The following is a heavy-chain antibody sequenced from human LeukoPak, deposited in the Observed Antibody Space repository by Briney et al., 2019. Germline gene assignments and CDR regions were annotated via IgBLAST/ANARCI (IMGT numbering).Heavy chain of an antibody. Sequence: PGRSLRLSCAASGLTFSSYSMTWVRQAPGKGLEWVSSFSSSGGYTYYADSLKGRFTISRDNAKESLYLQINSLRAEDTAVYFCARVGTVTTFLQYWYLDLWGRGTLVTVSS. J-gene: IGHJ2*01. V-gene: IGHV3-21*01. CDR3: ARVGTVTTFLQYWYLDL. CDR2: FSSSGGYT. D-gene: IGHD4-17*01. CDR1: GLTFSSYS.